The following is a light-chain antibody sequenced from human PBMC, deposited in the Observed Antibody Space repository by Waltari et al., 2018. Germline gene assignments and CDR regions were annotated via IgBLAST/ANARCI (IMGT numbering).Light chain of an antibody. J-gene: IGLJ1*01. CDR3: SSHAGTNHHFL. Sequence: QSALTQPPSASGSPGQSVTLSCTGTSSDVGAYNYVSWYQQFPGKAPKLIITEVTKRPSGVPDRFSGSKSGNTASLTVSGLQPEDEADYYCSSHAGTNHHFLFGPGTKVIVL. CDR1: SSDVGAYNY. V-gene: IGLV2-8*01. CDR2: EVT.